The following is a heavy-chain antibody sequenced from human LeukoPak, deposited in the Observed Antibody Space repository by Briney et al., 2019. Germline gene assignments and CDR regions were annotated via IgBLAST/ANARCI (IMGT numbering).Heavy chain of an antibody. V-gene: IGHV3-23*01. CDR2: ISDSGGNT. CDR1: GFTFSSYS. J-gene: IGHJ4*02. CDR3: AKGPQLGVRFADY. Sequence: GGSLRLSCAASGFTFSSYSMNWVRQAPGKGLEWVSAISDSGGNTYYADSVKGRFTISRDNSKNTLYLQMNSLRVEDTAVYYCAKGPQLGVRFADYWGQGTLVTVSS. D-gene: IGHD3-3*01.